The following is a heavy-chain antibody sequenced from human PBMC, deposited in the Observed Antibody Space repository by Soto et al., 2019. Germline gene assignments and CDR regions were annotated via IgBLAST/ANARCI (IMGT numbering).Heavy chain of an antibody. J-gene: IGHJ4*02. D-gene: IGHD2-15*01. CDR3: ARGLGESGGKILGLGQDY. CDR1: GGSFSGYY. Sequence: QVQLQQWGAGLLKPSETLSLTCAVYGGSFSGYYWSWIRQPPGKGLEWIGEINHSGSTNYNPSLKSRVTISVDTSKNQFSLKLSSVTAADTAVYYCARGLGESGGKILGLGQDYWGQGTLVTVSS. V-gene: IGHV4-34*01. CDR2: INHSGST.